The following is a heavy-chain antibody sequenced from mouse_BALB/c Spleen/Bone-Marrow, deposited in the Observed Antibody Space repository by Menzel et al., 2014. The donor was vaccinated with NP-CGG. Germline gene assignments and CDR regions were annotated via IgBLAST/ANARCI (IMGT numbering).Heavy chain of an antibody. J-gene: IGHJ3*01. Sequence: VQVVESGAELVKPGASVKLSCKASGYTFTSYYMYWVKQRPGQGLEWIGEINPSSGGTNFNEKVKSKATLTVDKSSSKAYMQLSSLTSEDSAVYYCTRSGPGFAYWGQGTLVTVSA. CDR1: GYTFTSYY. CDR3: TRSGPGFAY. V-gene: IGHV1S81*02. CDR2: INPSSGGT.